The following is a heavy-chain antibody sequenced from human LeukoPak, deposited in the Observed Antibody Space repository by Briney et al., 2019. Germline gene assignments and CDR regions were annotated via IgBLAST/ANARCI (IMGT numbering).Heavy chain of an antibody. Sequence: GGSLRLSCAASGFTFSSYSMNWVRQAPGKGLEWVSYIRSSSSTIYYADSVKSRFTISRDNAKNSLYLQMNSLRAEDTAVYYCARDGSGRVPEMSAPDYWGQGTLVTVSS. CDR1: GFTFSSYS. CDR2: IRSSSSTI. J-gene: IGHJ4*02. D-gene: IGHD3-10*01. V-gene: IGHV3-48*01. CDR3: ARDGSGRVPEMSAPDY.